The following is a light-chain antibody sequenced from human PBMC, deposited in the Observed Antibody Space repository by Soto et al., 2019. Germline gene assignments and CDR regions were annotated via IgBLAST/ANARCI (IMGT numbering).Light chain of an antibody. V-gene: IGKV3-20*01. CDR3: QQYGSSLLT. J-gene: IGKJ4*01. CDR1: QSVSSSY. Sequence: EIVLTQSPGTLSLSPGERATLSCRASQSVSSSYLAWYQQKPGQAPRLLIYGASSRDTGTPDRFSGSGSGTDFTLTISRLEPEDFAVYYCQQYGSSLLTFGGGTKVEIK. CDR2: GAS.